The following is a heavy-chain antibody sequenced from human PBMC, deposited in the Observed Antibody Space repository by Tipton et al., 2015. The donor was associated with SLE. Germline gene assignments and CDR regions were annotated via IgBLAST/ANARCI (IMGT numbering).Heavy chain of an antibody. D-gene: IGHD3-10*01. V-gene: IGHV4-59*11. CDR3: ARDRGGDYFDY. Sequence: TLSLTCTVSGGSIDSHYWSWIRQPPGKGLEYIGYVYYSGSTKYNPSLKSRVTISMDTSKNQFSLKLNSVTAADTAVYYCARDRGGDYFDYWGQGSLVTVSS. J-gene: IGHJ4*02. CDR2: VYYSGST. CDR1: GGSIDSHY.